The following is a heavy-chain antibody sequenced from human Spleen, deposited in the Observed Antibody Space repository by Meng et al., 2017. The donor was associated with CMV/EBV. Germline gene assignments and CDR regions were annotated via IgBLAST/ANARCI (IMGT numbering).Heavy chain of an antibody. V-gene: IGHV3-21*01. CDR2: ISSSSSYI. Sequence: CAACGFTFSSYSMNWVRQAPGKGLEWVSSISSSSSYIYYADSVKGRFTISRGNAKNSLYLQMNSLRAEDTAVYYCARDGGLYYFDYWGQGTLVTVSS. CDR1: GFTFSSYS. D-gene: IGHD3-10*01. J-gene: IGHJ4*02. CDR3: ARDGGLYYFDY.